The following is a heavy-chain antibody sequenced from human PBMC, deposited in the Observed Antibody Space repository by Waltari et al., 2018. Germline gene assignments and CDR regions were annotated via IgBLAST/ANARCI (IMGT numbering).Heavy chain of an antibody. CDR1: GFTFSSYA. CDR2: ISFDGSNK. V-gene: IGHV3-30-3*01. CDR3: AREGYSSSWYFY. J-gene: IGHJ4*02. D-gene: IGHD6-13*01. Sequence: QVQLVGSGGGVVQPGRSLRLSCAASGFTFSSYARNWVRQAPGKGLECVAVISFDGSNKYYADSVKRRFTISRDNSKNTLSLQMNSLTAADTAVYYCAREGYSSSWYFYWGPGTLVTVSS.